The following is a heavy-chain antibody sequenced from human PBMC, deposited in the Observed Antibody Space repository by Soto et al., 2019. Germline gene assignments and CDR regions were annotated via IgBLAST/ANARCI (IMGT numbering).Heavy chain of an antibody. CDR2: INPNSGGT. Sequence: ASVKVSCKASGYTFTGYYMHWVRQAPGQGLEWMGWINPNSGGTNYAQKFQGGVTMTRDTSISTAYMELSRLRSDDTAVYYCARGGRVVVVVPAAHFYWGQGTLVTVSS. D-gene: IGHD2-2*01. J-gene: IGHJ4*02. V-gene: IGHV1-2*02. CDR3: ARGGRVVVVVPAAHFY. CDR1: GYTFTGYY.